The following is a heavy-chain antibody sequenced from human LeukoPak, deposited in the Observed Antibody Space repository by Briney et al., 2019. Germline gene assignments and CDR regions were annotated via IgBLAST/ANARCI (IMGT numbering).Heavy chain of an antibody. Sequence: KPSETLSLTCAVSGXSFSGYYWSWIRQPPGKGLESIAEINHSGSTNYNPSLKSRVTISVDTSKNQFSLTLSSVTAAHTAVYYCAREQWLEPDYWGQGTLVTVSS. CDR1: GXSFSGYY. D-gene: IGHD6-19*01. J-gene: IGHJ4*02. V-gene: IGHV4-34*01. CDR3: AREQWLEPDY. CDR2: INHSGST.